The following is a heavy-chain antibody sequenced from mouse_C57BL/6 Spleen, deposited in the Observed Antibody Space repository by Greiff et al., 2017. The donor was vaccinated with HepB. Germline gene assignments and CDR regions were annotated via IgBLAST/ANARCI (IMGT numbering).Heavy chain of an antibody. CDR2: ISGGGGNT. CDR3: ARPFAY. CDR1: GFTFSSYT. V-gene: IGHV5-9*01. J-gene: IGHJ3*01. Sequence: EVQRVESGGGLVKPGGSLKLSCAASGFTFSSYTMSWVRQTPEKRLEWVATISGGGGNTYYPDSVKGRFTISRDNAKNTLYLQMSSLRSEDTALYYCARPFAYWGQGTLVTVSA.